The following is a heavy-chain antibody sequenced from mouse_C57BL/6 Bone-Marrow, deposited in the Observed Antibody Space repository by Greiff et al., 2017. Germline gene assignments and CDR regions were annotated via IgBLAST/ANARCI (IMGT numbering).Heavy chain of an antibody. CDR3: ARWGITPWFAY. Sequence: QVQLQQSGAELVMPGASVKLSCKASGYTFTSYWMHWVKLRPGQGLEWIGEIDPSDSYTNYNQKFKGKSTLTVDKSSSTAYMQLSSLTSEDSAVYYCARWGITPWFAYWGQGTLVTVSA. D-gene: IGHD1-1*01. V-gene: IGHV1-69*01. J-gene: IGHJ3*01. CDR1: GYTFTSYW. CDR2: IDPSDSYT.